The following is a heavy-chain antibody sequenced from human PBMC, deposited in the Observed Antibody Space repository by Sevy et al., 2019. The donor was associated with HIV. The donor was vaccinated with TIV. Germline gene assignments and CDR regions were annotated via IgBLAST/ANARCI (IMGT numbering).Heavy chain of an antibody. D-gene: IGHD2-21*01. CDR3: VRGDCGGDCSPHWFDP. Sequence: ASVKVYCKTSGYTFTNYYMNWVRQAPGQGLEWMGLIDPSGGTRSYAQKFQGRVTMTRDTSTSTVNMELSSLRSDDTALYYCVRGDCGGDCSPHWFDPRGQGTLVTVSS. CDR1: GYTFTNYY. V-gene: IGHV1-46*01. CDR2: IDPSGGTR. J-gene: IGHJ5*02.